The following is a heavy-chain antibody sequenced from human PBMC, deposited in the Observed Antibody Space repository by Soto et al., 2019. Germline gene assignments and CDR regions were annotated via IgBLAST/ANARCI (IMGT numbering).Heavy chain of an antibody. Sequence: SGPTLVNPTQTLTLTCTFSGFPLSTDDVGVGWIRQPPGKALDWLAVIYWDDDKRYSPSLKSRLTITKDTPKNQVLLTMTNMDPVDTATYFCARSKYSISSFDYWGQGALVTVSS. D-gene: IGHD6-6*01. V-gene: IGHV2-5*02. J-gene: IGHJ4*02. CDR3: ARSKYSISSFDY. CDR1: GFPLSTDDVG. CDR2: IYWDDDK.